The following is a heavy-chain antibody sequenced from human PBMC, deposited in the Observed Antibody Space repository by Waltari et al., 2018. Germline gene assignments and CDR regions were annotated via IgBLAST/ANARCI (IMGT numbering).Heavy chain of an antibody. CDR2: IYHSGST. CDR3: ARRWAPQTRSEQWLSAFDI. CDR1: GGSISSSNW. J-gene: IGHJ3*02. V-gene: IGHV4-4*02. D-gene: IGHD6-19*01. Sequence: QVQLQESGPGLVTPSGTLSLTCAVSGGSISSSNWWSWVRQPPGKGLEWIGEIYHSGSTNYNPSLKSRVTISVDKSKNQFSLKLSSVTAADTAVYYCARRWAPQTRSEQWLSAFDIWGQGTMVTVSS.